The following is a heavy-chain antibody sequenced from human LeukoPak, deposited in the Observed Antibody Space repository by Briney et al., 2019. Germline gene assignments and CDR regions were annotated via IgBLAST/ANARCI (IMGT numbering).Heavy chain of an antibody. CDR1: GYTFTSYD. D-gene: IGHD6-13*01. CDR2: MNPNSGNT. Sequence: GASVRVSCKASGYTFTSYDINWVRQATGQGLEWMGWMNPNSGNTGYAQKFQGRITMTRNTYISTAYMELSSLTSEDTAVYYCARIAAAGNRRLNYWGQGTLVTVSS. V-gene: IGHV1-8*01. J-gene: IGHJ4*02. CDR3: ARIAAAGNRRLNY.